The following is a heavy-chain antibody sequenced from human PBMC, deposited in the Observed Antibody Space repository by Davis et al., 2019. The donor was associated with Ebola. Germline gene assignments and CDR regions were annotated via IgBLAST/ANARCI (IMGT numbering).Heavy chain of an antibody. CDR2: IYPGDSAT. Sequence: SLKISCAASGYTFPTYWIGWLRHIPGKLLEWMGIIYPGDSATRYSPSFQGQVTISADKSISSAYLQWSSLKASDTAMYYCARHVGGWRQLAGVDYWGQGTQVTVSS. J-gene: IGHJ4*02. CDR1: GYTFPTYW. D-gene: IGHD5-24*01. CDR3: ARHVGGWRQLAGVDY. V-gene: IGHV5-51*01.